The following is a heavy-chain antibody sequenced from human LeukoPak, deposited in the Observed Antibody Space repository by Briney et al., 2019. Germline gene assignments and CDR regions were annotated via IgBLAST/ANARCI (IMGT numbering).Heavy chain of an antibody. J-gene: IGHJ4*01. V-gene: IGHV4-34*01. CDR2: INHSGST. Sequence: SETLSLTCAVYGASFSGYYWSWIRQPPGKGLEWIGEINHSGSTNYNPSLKSRVTISVDTSKNQFSLKLSSVTAADTAVYYCARGPVFSLERGSFDYWGQGTLVTVSS. D-gene: IGHD3-10*01. CDR3: ARGPVFSLERGSFDY. CDR1: GASFSGYY.